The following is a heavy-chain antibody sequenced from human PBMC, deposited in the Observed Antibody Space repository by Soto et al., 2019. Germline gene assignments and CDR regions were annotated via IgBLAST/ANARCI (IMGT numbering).Heavy chain of an antibody. CDR3: ARGRMFGHSKYEPRGGFDY. J-gene: IGHJ4*02. D-gene: IGHD3-10*02. CDR2: MNPNSDNT. V-gene: IGHV1-8*01. CDR1: GYSFTSND. Sequence: ASVKVSCKASGYSFTSNDINWVRQATGQGLEWMGWMNPNSDNTGYAQKFQGRLTMTRSTSTNTAYMELNSLTSEDTAVYFCARGRMFGHSKYEPRGGFDYWGQGTPVTVSS.